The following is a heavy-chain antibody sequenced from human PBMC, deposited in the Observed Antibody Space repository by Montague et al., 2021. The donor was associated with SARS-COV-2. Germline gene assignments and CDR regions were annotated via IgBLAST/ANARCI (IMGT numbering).Heavy chain of an antibody. Sequence: SETLSLTCTVSGVSVTAYYWSWIRQPPAKGLEWVGDVLYNKGTNFNPSLKSRVAISVDTSKNQFSLRLTSVTAADTASYYCVRHPHYDGLNGPPDFWDQGTLVTVSS. D-gene: IGHD3-9*01. V-gene: IGHV4-59*08. CDR1: GVSVTAYY. J-gene: IGHJ4*02. CDR3: VRHPHYDGLNGPPDF. CDR2: VLYNKGT.